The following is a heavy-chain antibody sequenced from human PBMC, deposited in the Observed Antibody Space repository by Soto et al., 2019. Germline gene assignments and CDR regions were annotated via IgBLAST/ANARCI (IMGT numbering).Heavy chain of an antibody. V-gene: IGHV3-23*01. Sequence: EVQLLESGGGLVQPGGSLTLSCAASGFTFSTYAMTWVRQAPGKGLEWVSAISGSTSNPYYADSVKGRFTISRDNSKNTLYLQMNSLRSEDTALYYCAKETGRHYGSGWGNSYGLDVWGQGTTVTVSS. CDR1: GFTFSTYA. CDR2: ISGSTSNP. D-gene: IGHD6-19*01. J-gene: IGHJ6*02. CDR3: AKETGRHYGSGWGNSYGLDV.